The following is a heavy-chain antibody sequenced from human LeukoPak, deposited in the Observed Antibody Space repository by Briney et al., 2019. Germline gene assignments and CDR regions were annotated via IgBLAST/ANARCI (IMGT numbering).Heavy chain of an antibody. CDR1: GGSISSYY. Sequence: SETLSLTCTVSGGSISSYYRSWIRQPPGKGLEWIGYIYYSGSTNYNPSLKSRVTISVDTSKNQFSLKLSSVTAADTAVYYCARGGPSGYDSVRSFDYWGQGTLVTVSS. D-gene: IGHD5-12*01. CDR3: ARGGPSGYDSVRSFDY. J-gene: IGHJ4*02. CDR2: IYYSGST. V-gene: IGHV4-59*01.